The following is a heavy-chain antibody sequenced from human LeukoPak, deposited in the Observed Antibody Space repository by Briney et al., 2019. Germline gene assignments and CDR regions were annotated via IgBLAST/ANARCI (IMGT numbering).Heavy chain of an antibody. CDR3: ARLTTGYSSSWYFDY. CDR1: GGSISSYY. Sequence: SETLSLTCTVSGGSISSYYWSWIRQPPGKGLEWIGYIYYSGSTNYNPSFKSRVTISVDTSKNQFSLKLSSVTAADTAVYYCARLTTGYSSSWYFDYWGQGTLVTVSS. V-gene: IGHV4-59*08. CDR2: IYYSGST. D-gene: IGHD6-13*01. J-gene: IGHJ4*02.